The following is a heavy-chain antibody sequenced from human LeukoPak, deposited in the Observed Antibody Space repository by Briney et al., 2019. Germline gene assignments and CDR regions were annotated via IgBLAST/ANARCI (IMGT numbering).Heavy chain of an antibody. J-gene: IGHJ5*02. CDR3: ARAGSHDYEREHDNWFDP. D-gene: IGHD4-17*01. V-gene: IGHV4-30-4*01. Sequence: SETLSLTCTVSGDSISSGDYYWSWIRQPPGKGLEYVGYIYYSGSTYYNPSLRSRVTISVDTSKNQFSLKLSSVTAADTAVYYCARAGSHDYEREHDNWFDPWGQGTLVTVSS. CDR2: IYYSGST. CDR1: GDSISSGDYY.